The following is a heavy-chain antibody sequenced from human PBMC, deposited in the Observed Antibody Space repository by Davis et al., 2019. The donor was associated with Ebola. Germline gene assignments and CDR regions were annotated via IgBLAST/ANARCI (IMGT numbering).Heavy chain of an antibody. CDR3: AERGGSV. Sequence: PGGSLRLSCTASGVSISRHYWSWIRQPPGKRLEWIGSIYYTGSAYYNSSLNSRVTISVDTSKNQFSLKLSSVTAADTAMYYCAERGGSVWGQGTLVTVSS. CDR1: GVSISRHY. V-gene: IGHV4-59*11. J-gene: IGHJ4*02. CDR2: IYYTGSA. D-gene: IGHD3-16*01.